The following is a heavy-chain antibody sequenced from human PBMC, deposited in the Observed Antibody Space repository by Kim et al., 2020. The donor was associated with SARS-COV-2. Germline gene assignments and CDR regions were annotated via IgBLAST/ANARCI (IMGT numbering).Heavy chain of an antibody. D-gene: IGHD2-15*01. CDR2: ISSSSSYI. V-gene: IGHV3-21*01. Sequence: GGSLRLSCAASGFTFSSYSMNWVRQAPGKGLEWVSSISSSSSYIYYADSVKGRFTISRDNAKNSLYLQMNSLRAEDTAVYYCARVGYPYFYYYYGMDVWGQGTTVTVSS. CDR3: ARVGYPYFYYYYGMDV. J-gene: IGHJ6*02. CDR1: GFTFSSYS.